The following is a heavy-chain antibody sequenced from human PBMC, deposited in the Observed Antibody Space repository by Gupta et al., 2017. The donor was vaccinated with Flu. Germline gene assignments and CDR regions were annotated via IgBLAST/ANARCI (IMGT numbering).Heavy chain of an antibody. CDR3: TTSGRAGYSPDY. CDR1: GLNFFDLA. Sequence: EVQLLESGGGLVQPGRSLRISCTTSGLNFFDLAMSWVRQAPGKGLEWVGFIRNQAYGSTTEYAASVAGRFTLSRDDSRSIAYLHMDSLRTEDTAEYYCTTSGRAGYSPDYWGQGTLVTVSS. J-gene: IGHJ4*02. V-gene: IGHV3-49*04. D-gene: IGHD4-4*01. CDR2: IRNQAYGSTT.